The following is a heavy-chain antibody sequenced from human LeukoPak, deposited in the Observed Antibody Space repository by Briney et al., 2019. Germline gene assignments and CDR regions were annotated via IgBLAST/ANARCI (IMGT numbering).Heavy chain of an antibody. Sequence: PGGSLRLSCAASGFTSSSYSMNWLRQTPGKGLEWVSSISSRSSYIYYGDSVKGRFTISRDNAKSSLFLQMNSLRAEDTAIYYCARDDFGGDFDFWGQGTLVTVSS. J-gene: IGHJ4*02. D-gene: IGHD4-23*01. CDR3: ARDDFGGDFDF. CDR1: GFTSSSYS. CDR2: ISSRSSYI. V-gene: IGHV3-21*01.